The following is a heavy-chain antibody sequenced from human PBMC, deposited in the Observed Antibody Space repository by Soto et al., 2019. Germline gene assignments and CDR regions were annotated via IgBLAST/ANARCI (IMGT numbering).Heavy chain of an antibody. J-gene: IGHJ6*02. V-gene: IGHV4-4*02. CDR3: ARDNYYDSSLPRGYYYYGMDV. D-gene: IGHD3-22*01. CDR1: GGSISSSNW. Sequence: KASETLSLTCAVSGGSISSSNWWSWVRQPPGKGLEWIGEIYHSGSTNYNPSLKSRVTISVDKSKNQFSLKLSSVTAADTAVYYCARDNYYDSSLPRGYYYYGMDVWGQGTTVTVSS. CDR2: IYHSGST.